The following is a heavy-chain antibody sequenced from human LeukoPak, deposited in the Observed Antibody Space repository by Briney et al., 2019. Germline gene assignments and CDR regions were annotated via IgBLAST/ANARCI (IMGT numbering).Heavy chain of an antibody. CDR2: INPSGGST. CDR1: GYTFTSYY. J-gene: IGHJ4*02. Sequence: AASVKVSCKASGYTFTSYYMHWVRQAPGQGLEWMGIINPSGGSTSYAQKFQGRVTMTRDTSTSTVYMELSSLRSEDTAVYYCARGPPLYFDWLPGKIWGQGTLVTVSS. V-gene: IGHV1-46*01. CDR3: ARGPPLYFDWLPGKI. D-gene: IGHD3-9*01.